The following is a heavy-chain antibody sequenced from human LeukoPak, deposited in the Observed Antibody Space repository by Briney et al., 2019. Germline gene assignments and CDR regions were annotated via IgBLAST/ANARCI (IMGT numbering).Heavy chain of an antibody. J-gene: IGHJ3*02. V-gene: IGHV3-23*01. Sequence: GGSLRLSCAASGFTYSSYAMRWVRQAPGKGLEWVSAISGSSGGTFYADSVKGRFTMSRDNSKNTLYLQMNSLRTEDTAVYYCAKFGLVRAFDIWGQRTMVTVSS. D-gene: IGHD1-26*01. CDR2: ISGSSGGT. CDR3: AKFGLVRAFDI. CDR1: GFTYSSYA.